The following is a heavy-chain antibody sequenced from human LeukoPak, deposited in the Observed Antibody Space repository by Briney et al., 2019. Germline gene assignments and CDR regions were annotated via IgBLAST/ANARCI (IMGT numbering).Heavy chain of an antibody. J-gene: IGHJ4*02. V-gene: IGHV4-30-2*01. D-gene: IGHD5-24*01. CDR3: ARGERDGYNYNYFDY. CDR1: GGSISSGGYS. CDR2: IYHSGST. Sequence: PSETLSLTCAVSGGSISSGGYSWSWIRQPPGKGLEWIGYIYHSGSTYCNPSLKSRVTISVDRSKNQFSLKLSSVTAADTAVYYCARGERDGYNYNYFDYWGQGTLVTVSS.